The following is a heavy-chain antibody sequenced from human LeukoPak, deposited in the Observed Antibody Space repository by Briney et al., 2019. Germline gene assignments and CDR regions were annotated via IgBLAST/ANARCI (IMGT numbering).Heavy chain of an antibody. J-gene: IGHJ6*02. D-gene: IGHD3-22*01. CDR1: GFTFSSYS. CDR3: ARDLYYYDSSGYIYGMDV. CDR2: ISSSSSYI. V-gene: IGHV3-21*01. Sequence: GGSLRLSCAASGFTFSSYSMNWVRQAPGKGLEWDSSISSSSSYIYYADSVKGRFTISRDNAKNSLYLQMNSLRAEDTAVYYCARDLYYYDSSGYIYGMDVWGQGTTVTVSS.